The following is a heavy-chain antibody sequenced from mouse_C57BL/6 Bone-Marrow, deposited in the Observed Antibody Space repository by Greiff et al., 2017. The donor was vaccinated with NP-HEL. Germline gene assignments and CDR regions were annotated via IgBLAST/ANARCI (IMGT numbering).Heavy chain of an antibody. Sequence: QVQLQQPGAELVKPGASVKLSCKASGYTFTSYWMHWVKQRPGRGLEWIGRIDPKSGGTKYNEKFKSKATLTVDKPSSKASMQLSSLTSDDSAVYYCAREGGGYYYGSSFLYWGQGTTLTVSS. D-gene: IGHD1-1*01. CDR2: IDPKSGGT. CDR3: AREGGGYYYGSSFLY. CDR1: GYTFTSYW. J-gene: IGHJ2*01. V-gene: IGHV1-72*01.